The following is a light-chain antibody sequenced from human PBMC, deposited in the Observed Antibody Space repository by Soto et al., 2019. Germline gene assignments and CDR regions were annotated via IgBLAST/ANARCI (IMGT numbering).Light chain of an antibody. Sequence: ELVLTQSPGTLSLSPGDRATLSCRASQSVSSTYLAWYQQRPGQAPRLLIYSSSSRASGIPDRFSGSGSGTGFTLTISSLQSEDFAVYYCQQYNNWPPLTFGGGTKVDIK. V-gene: IGKV3-20*01. CDR1: QSVSSTY. J-gene: IGKJ4*01. CDR3: QQYNNWPPLT. CDR2: SSS.